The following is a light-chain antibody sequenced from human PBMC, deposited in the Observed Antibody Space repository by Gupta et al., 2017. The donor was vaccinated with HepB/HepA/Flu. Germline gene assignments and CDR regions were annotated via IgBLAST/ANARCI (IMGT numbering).Light chain of an antibody. V-gene: IGLV1-40*01. CDR1: RSNIGAGYD. CDR3: QSYDSSLSGSEV. Sequence: QSVLTQPPSVSGAPGQRVTISCTGSRSNIGAGYDVHWYQQLPGTAPKLLIYGNSNRPSGVPDRFSGSKSGTSASLAITGLQAEDEADYYSQSYDSSLSGSEVFGGGTKLTVL. J-gene: IGLJ2*01. CDR2: GNS.